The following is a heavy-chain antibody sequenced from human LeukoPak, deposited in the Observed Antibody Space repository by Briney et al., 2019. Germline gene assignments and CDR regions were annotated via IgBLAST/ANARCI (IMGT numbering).Heavy chain of an antibody. D-gene: IGHD3-10*01. J-gene: IGHJ3*02. V-gene: IGHV1-18*01. CDR2: ISAVTGNT. Sequence: GASVKVSCKASGYTFTDYGISWVRQAPGQGLEWMGWISAVTGNTEYPQKVHLQGRVTATRDTSTNTAYMELRTLRSDDTAVYYCAREVRGGTFDIWGQGTMVTVSS. CDR3: AREVRGGTFDI. CDR1: GYTFTDYG.